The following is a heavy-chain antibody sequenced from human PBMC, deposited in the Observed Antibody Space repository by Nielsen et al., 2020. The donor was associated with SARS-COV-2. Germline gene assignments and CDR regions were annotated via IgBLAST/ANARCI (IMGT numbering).Heavy chain of an antibody. CDR1: GFTFDDYA. D-gene: IGHD5-12*01. CDR2: ISWNSGSI. Sequence: GESLSLSCAASGFTFDDYAMHWVRQAPGKGLEWVSGISWNSGSIGYADSVKGRFTISRDNAKNSLYLQMNSLRAEDTSLYYCAKDIYPDYYYMDVWGKGTTVTVSS. CDR3: AKDIYPDYYYMDV. J-gene: IGHJ6*03. V-gene: IGHV3-9*01.